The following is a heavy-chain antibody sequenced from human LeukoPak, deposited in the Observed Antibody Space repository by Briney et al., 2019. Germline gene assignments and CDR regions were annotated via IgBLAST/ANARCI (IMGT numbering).Heavy chain of an antibody. CDR3: AKALSGYYYYYMDV. CDR1: GFTFSSYG. J-gene: IGHJ6*03. CDR2: IRYDGSNK. D-gene: IGHD6-19*01. V-gene: IGHV3-30*02. Sequence: GGSLRLSCAASGFTFSSYGMHWVRQAPGKGLEWVAFIRYDGSNKYYADSVKGRFTISRDNSKNTLYLQMNSLRAEDTAVYYCAKALSGYYYYYMDVWGKRTTVTISS.